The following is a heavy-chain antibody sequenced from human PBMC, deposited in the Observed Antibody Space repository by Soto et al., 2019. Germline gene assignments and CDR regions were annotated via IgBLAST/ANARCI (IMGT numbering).Heavy chain of an antibody. CDR3: ARCFYYCGGDCYSWLGHYYYGMDV. CDR2: INPNSGGT. CDR1: GYTFTGYY. D-gene: IGHD2-21*02. J-gene: IGHJ6*02. V-gene: IGHV1-2*04. Sequence: ASVKVSCKASGYTFTGYYMHWVRQAPGQGLERMGWINPNSGGTNYAQKFQGWVTMTRDTSISTAYMELSRLRSDDTAVYYCARCFYYCGGDCYSWLGHYYYGMDVWGQGTTVTVSS.